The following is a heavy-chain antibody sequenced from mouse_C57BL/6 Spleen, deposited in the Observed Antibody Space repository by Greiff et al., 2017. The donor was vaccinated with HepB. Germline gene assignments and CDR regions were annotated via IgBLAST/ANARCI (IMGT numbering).Heavy chain of an antibody. CDR1: GFTFSDYY. D-gene: IGHD4-1*01. CDR3: AREGNWDGDYFDY. CDR2: INYDGSST. V-gene: IGHV5-16*01. J-gene: IGHJ2*01. Sequence: DVKLVESEGGLVQPGSSMKLSCTASGFTFSDYYMAWVRQVPEKGLEWVANINYDGSSTYYLDSLKSRFIISRDNEKNILYLQMSSLKSEDTATYYCAREGNWDGDYFDYWGQGTTLTVSS.